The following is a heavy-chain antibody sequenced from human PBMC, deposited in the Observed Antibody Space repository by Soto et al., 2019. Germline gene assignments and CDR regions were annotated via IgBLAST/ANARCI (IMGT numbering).Heavy chain of an antibody. CDR2: IIPIFGTA. CDR3: VHWLVEFGENY. D-gene: IGHD3-10*01. CDR1: GGTFSSYA. Sequence: GASVKVSCKASGGTFSSYAISWVRQAPGQGLEWMGGIIPIFGTANYAQKFQGRVTITADESTSTAYMELSSLRSEDTAVYYCVHWLVEFGENYWGQGTLVTVSS. V-gene: IGHV1-69*13. J-gene: IGHJ4*02.